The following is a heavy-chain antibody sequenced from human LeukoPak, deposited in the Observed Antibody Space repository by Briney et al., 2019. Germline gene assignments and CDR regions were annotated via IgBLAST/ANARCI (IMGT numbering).Heavy chain of an antibody. J-gene: IGHJ4*02. Sequence: SETLSLTCTVSGGSISSGGYYWSWIRQHPGKGLEWIGYIYYSGSTNYNPSLKSRVTISVDTSKNQFSLKLSSVTAADTAAYYCASMVRGAVDYWGQGTLVTVSS. CDR3: ASMVRGAVDY. D-gene: IGHD3-10*01. V-gene: IGHV4-61*08. CDR2: IYYSGST. CDR1: GGSISSGGYY.